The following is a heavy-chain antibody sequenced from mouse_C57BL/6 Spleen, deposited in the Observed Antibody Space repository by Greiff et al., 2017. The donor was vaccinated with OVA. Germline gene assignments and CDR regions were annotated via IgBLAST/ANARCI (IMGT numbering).Heavy chain of an antibody. V-gene: IGHV1-53*01. J-gene: IGHJ3*01. CDR2: INPSNGGT. CDR1: GYTFTSYW. Sequence: QVHVKQPGTELVKPGASVKLSCKASGYTFTSYWMHWVKQRPGQGLEWIGNINPSNGGTNYNEKFKSKATLTVDKSSSTAYMQLSSLTSEDSAVYYCVRGGYGYDGGFAYWGQGTLVTVSA. D-gene: IGHD2-2*01. CDR3: VRGGYGYDGGFAY.